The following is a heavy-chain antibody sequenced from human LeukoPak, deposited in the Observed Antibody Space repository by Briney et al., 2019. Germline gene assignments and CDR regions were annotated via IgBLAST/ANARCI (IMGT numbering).Heavy chain of an antibody. Sequence: ASVKVSCKASGYTFTSYGISWLRQAPGQGLEWMGWISAYNGNTNYAQKLQGRVTMTTDTSTSTAYMELRSLRSDDTAVYYCARDSDYSTGGGMDVWGQGTTVTASS. CDR2: ISAYNGNT. V-gene: IGHV1-18*01. CDR1: GYTFTSYG. D-gene: IGHD4-11*01. CDR3: ARDSDYSTGGGMDV. J-gene: IGHJ6*02.